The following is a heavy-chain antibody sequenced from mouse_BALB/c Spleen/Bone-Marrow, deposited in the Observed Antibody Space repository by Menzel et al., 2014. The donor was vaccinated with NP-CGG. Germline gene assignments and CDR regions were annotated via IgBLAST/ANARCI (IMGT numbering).Heavy chain of an antibody. J-gene: IGHJ1*01. CDR2: IDPANGNT. Sequence: DVKLQESGAELVKPGASVKLSCTASGFNIKDTYMHWVEQRPEQGLEWIGRIDPANGNTKYDPKFQGKATITADTSSNTAYLQLSSLTSEDTAVYYCASYRYAWYFDVWGAGTTVTVSS. CDR1: GFNIKDTY. D-gene: IGHD2-14*01. CDR3: ASYRYAWYFDV. V-gene: IGHV14-3*02.